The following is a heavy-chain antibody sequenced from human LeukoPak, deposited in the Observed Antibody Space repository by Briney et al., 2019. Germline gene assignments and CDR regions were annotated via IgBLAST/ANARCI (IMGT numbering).Heavy chain of an antibody. Sequence: ASVKVSCKASGYTFTGYYMHWVRQAPGQGLEWMGWINPNSGGTSYAQKFQGRVTMTRDTSISTAYMELSRLRSDDTAVYYCARGFGPAYCGGDCPYYMDVWGKGTTVTVSS. CDR3: ARGFGPAYCGGDCPYYMDV. CDR1: GYTFTGYY. D-gene: IGHD2-21*02. V-gene: IGHV1-2*02. CDR2: INPNSGGT. J-gene: IGHJ6*03.